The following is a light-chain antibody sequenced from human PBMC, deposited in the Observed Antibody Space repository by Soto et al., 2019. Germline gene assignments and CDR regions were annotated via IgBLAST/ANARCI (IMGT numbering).Light chain of an antibody. Sequence: DIQMTQSPSSLSASVGDRVTITCRASQSISSYLNWYQHKPGKAPKLLIYAASSLQSGVPRRFSGSGSGTDFTLIISSLQPEDFATYFCQQGDSFPFTFGGGTKVDIK. J-gene: IGKJ4*01. CDR1: QSISSY. CDR3: QQGDSFPFT. CDR2: AAS. V-gene: IGKV1-39*01.